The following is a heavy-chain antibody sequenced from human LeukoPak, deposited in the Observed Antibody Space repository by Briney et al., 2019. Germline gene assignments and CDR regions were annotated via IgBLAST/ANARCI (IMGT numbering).Heavy chain of an antibody. J-gene: IGHJ4*02. CDR2: ISSSSSYI. D-gene: IGHD2-2*01. CDR1: GFTFSSYS. Sequence: PGGSLRLSCAASGFTFSSYSMNWVRQAPGKGLEWVSSISSSSSYIYYADSVKGRFTISRDNAKNSLYLQMNSLRAEDTAVYYCARDWGYCSSTSCHPLDYWGQGTLVTVSS. CDR3: ARDWGYCSSTSCHPLDY. V-gene: IGHV3-21*01.